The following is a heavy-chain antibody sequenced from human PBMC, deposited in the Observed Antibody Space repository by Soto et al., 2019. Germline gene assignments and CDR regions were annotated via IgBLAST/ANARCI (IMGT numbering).Heavy chain of an antibody. CDR3: ARDLITRTYYYDSSGYRPEPYGMDV. Sequence: SETLSLTCTVSGGSISSYYWSWIRQPPGKGLEWIGYIYYSGSTNYNPSLKSRVTISVDTSKNQFSLKLSSVTAADTAVYYCARDLITRTYYYDSSGYRPEPYGMDVWGQGTTVTVSS. J-gene: IGHJ6*02. D-gene: IGHD3-22*01. CDR2: IYYSGST. V-gene: IGHV4-59*01. CDR1: GGSISSYY.